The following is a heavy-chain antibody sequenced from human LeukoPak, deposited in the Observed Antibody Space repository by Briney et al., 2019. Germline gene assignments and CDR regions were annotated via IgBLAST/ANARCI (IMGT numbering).Heavy chain of an antibody. CDR3: ARGEGSYYYDSSVPI. Sequence: ASVKVSCKASGYTFTSYYMLWVRQAPGQGLEWMGIINPSGGSTSYAQKFQGRVTMTRDTSTSTLYMELSSLRSEDTAVYYCARGEGSYYYDSSVPIWGQGTMVTVSS. D-gene: IGHD3-22*01. CDR1: GYTFTSYY. CDR2: INPSGGST. J-gene: IGHJ3*02. V-gene: IGHV1-46*03.